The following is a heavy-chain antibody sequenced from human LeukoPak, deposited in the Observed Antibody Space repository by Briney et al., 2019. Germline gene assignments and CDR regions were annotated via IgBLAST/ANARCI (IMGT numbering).Heavy chain of an antibody. J-gene: IGHJ1*01. CDR1: GFTFSSYS. Sequence: SGGSLRPSCEVSGFTFSSYSMTWVRQVPGKGLEWIAYMTATSNTFYYADSVKGRFTISRDNARNSLFLQMNSLTVEDTAVYYCARSLSGYDPLSAFWGQGTLVTVSS. V-gene: IGHV3-48*04. D-gene: IGHD5-12*01. CDR3: ARSLSGYDPLSAF. CDR2: MTATSNTF.